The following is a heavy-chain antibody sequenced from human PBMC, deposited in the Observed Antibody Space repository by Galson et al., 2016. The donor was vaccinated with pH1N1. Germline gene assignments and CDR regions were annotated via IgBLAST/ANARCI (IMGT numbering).Heavy chain of an antibody. V-gene: IGHV1-69*02. Sequence: SCKVSGGTFVSYSINWVRQAPGQGLEWMGRFIPMIDLTTYAPRFQGRVSTTADKSTGTVYMELSSLRSDDTAIYYCARVRSHSAMSGTFLFWGQGTLVTVSS. CDR3: ARVRSHSAMSGTFLF. D-gene: IGHD3-10*01. J-gene: IGHJ1*01. CDR1: GGTFVSYS. CDR2: FIPMIDLT.